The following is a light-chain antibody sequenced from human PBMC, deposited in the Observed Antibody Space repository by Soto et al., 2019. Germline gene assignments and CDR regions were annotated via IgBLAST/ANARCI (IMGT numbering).Light chain of an antibody. CDR1: RSVSSN. CDR2: GAS. V-gene: IGKV3-20*01. Sequence: EMVIPRCPAQRPGSPGKRATISCRGSRSVSSNLAWYQPKPGQAPRLLIYGASSRATGIPDRFSGSGSGTDFTLTISTLEPEDFAVYYCQQYGSSPITFGQGTRLDIK. CDR3: QQYGSSPIT. J-gene: IGKJ5*01.